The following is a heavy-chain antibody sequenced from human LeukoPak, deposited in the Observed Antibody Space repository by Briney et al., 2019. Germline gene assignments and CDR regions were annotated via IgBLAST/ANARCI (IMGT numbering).Heavy chain of an antibody. J-gene: IGHJ4*02. CDR2: ISPSGGST. CDR1: GYTFTSYY. D-gene: IGHD2-15*01. CDR3: ARDLYCSGGSCSTRGLDY. V-gene: IGHV1-46*01. Sequence: GASVKVSCKASGYTFTSYYTHWVRQAPGQGLEWMGIISPSGGSTSYAQKFQGRVTMTRDTSTSTVYMELSSLRSEDTAVYYCARDLYCSGGSCSTRGLDYWGQGTLVTVSS.